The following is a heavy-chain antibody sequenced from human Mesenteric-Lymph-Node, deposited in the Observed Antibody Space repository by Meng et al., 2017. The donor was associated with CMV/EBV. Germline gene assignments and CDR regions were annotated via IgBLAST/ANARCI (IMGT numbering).Heavy chain of an antibody. CDR3: ARTGTEAY. V-gene: IGHV4-61*01. CDR1: GGSISSSSYY. D-gene: IGHD1-1*01. J-gene: IGHJ4*02. Sequence: SETLSLTCTVSGGSISSSSYYWSWIRQPPGKGLEWIGYIYYSGSTNYNPSLKSRVTISVDTSKNQFSLKLSSVTAADTAVYYCARTGTEAYWGQGTLVTVSS. CDR2: IYYSGST.